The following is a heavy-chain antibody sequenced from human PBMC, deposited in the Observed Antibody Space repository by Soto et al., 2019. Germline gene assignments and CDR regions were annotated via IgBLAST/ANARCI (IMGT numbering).Heavy chain of an antibody. CDR3: ARHRHPRGTVGATSPLDP. CDR2: HYSGGST. D-gene: IGHD1-26*01. CDR1: VFSVSSNY. J-gene: IGHJ5*02. Sequence: GGSLRLSCGISVFSVSSNYLIWVRQAPGKGLEWVSVHYSGGSTYYADSVQGRFTISRDKSNNTLHLQMRRVRAEDTAVYFCARHRHPRGTVGATSPLDPWGQGTQVTVSS. V-gene: IGHV3-53*01.